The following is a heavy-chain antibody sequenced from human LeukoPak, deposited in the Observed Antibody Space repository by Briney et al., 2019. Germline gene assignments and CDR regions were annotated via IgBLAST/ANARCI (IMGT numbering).Heavy chain of an antibody. J-gene: IGHJ4*02. V-gene: IGHV3-30*02. D-gene: IGHD2-21*02. CDR3: AKECGGGCSDDY. CDR1: GFTFSAYG. Sequence: GGSLRLSCAASGFTFSAYGMHWVRGAPGKGLEWVAFIWFDGSNKYYADSVKGRFTISRDNSKNTLYLQMNSLRLEDTAVFYCAKECGGGCSDDYWGQGTLVTVSS. CDR2: IWFDGSNK.